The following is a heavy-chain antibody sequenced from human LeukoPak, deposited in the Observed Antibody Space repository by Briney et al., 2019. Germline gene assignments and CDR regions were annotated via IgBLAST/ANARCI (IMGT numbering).Heavy chain of an antibody. CDR1: GGSISSYY. V-gene: IGHV4-59*01. CDR3: AREAWGCSSTSCYTGMTGFEY. CDR2: IYYSGSS. D-gene: IGHD2-2*02. Sequence: PSETLSLTCTDPGGSISSYYWSWIRKPPGKGLAWTGYIYYSGSSNYNPSIKSRVTISVDTSKNQFSLKVSAVTAADTAVYYYAREAWGCSSTSCYTGMTGFEYWGQGTLVT. J-gene: IGHJ4*02.